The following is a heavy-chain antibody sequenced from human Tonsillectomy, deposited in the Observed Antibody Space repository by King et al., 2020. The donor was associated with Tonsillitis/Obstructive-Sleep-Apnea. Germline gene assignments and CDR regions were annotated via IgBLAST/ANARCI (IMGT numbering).Heavy chain of an antibody. CDR3: ARGFYYGSGSYYPEDIDY. D-gene: IGHD3-10*01. V-gene: IGHV4-39*01. CDR2: IYYSGST. Sequence: QLQESGPGLVKPSETLSLTCTVSGGSISSSSYYWGWIRQPPGKGLEWIGSIYYSGSTYYNPSLKSRVTISVDPSKNQFSLKLSSVTAADTAVYYCARGFYYGSGSYYPEDIDYWGQGTLVTVSS. J-gene: IGHJ4*02. CDR1: GGSISSSSYY.